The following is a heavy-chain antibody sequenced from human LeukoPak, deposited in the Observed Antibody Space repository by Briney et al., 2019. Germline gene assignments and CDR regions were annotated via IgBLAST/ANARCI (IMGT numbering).Heavy chain of an antibody. Sequence: GGSLRLSCTASGLSFSNYAMTWVRQAPGKGLEWASVISASGTDTYYADSVKGRFTISRDNSQNTLYLHMNSLRAEDTVVYYCAKDQTAAVGQLDYWGQGTVVTVSS. CDR3: AKDQTAAVGQLDY. J-gene: IGHJ4*02. CDR2: ISASGTDT. D-gene: IGHD6-13*01. CDR1: GLSFSNYA. V-gene: IGHV3-23*01.